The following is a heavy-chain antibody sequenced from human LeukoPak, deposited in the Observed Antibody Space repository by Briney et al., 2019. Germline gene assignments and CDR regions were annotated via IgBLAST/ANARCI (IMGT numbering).Heavy chain of an antibody. CDR1: GGSISSYY. CDR3: ARSGSLAAADDY. CDR2: IYYSGST. Sequence: SETLSLTCTVSGGSISSYYWSWIRQPPGKGLEWIGYIYYSGSTNYNPSLKSRVTISVDTSKNQFSLKLTSVTAADTAVYYCARSGSLAAADDYWGQGTLVTVSS. J-gene: IGHJ4*02. D-gene: IGHD2-2*01. V-gene: IGHV4-59*01.